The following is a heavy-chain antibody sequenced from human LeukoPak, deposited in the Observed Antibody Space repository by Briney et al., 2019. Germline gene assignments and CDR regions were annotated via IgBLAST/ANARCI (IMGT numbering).Heavy chain of an antibody. Sequence: PSETLSLTCTVSGYSISSGYYWGWIRQPPGKGLEWIGSICHSGSTYYNPSLKSRVTISVDTSKNQFSLKLSSVTAADTAVYYCARGGGPLQSFDYWGQGTLVTVSS. CDR2: ICHSGST. D-gene: IGHD4-11*01. J-gene: IGHJ4*02. V-gene: IGHV4-38-2*02. CDR3: ARGGGPLQSFDY. CDR1: GYSISSGYY.